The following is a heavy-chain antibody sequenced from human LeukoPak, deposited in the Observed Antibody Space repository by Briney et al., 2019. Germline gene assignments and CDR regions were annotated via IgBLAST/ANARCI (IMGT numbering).Heavy chain of an antibody. CDR1: GGSISSSSYY. J-gene: IGHJ4*02. Sequence: SETLSLTCTVSGGSISSSSYYWGWIRQPPGKGLEWIGNIYYSGGTYSNPSLKSRVTISVDTSKNQFSLNLSSVTAADTAVYYCARHVVVVALFDYWGQGTLVTVSS. CDR2: IYYSGGT. CDR3: ARHVVVVALFDY. V-gene: IGHV4-39*01. D-gene: IGHD2-15*01.